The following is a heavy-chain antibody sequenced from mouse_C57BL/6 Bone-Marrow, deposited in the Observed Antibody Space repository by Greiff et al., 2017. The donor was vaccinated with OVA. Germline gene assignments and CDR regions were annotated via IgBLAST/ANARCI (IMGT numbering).Heavy chain of an antibody. V-gene: IGHV2-9-1*01. D-gene: IGHD1-1*01. CDR1: GFSLTSYA. CDR3: ARPLLRYYYAMDY. CDR2: ICTGGGT. J-gene: IGHJ4*01. Sequence: VMLVESGPGLVAPSQSLSITCTVSGFSLTSYAISWVRQPPGKGLEWLGVICTGGGTNYNSALKSRLSISKDNSKSQVFLKMNSLQTDDAARYYCARPLLRYYYAMDYWGQGTSVTVSS.